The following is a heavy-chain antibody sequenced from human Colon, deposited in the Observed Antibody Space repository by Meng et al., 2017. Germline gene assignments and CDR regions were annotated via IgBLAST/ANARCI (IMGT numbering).Heavy chain of an antibody. CDR2: INPDSGGT. CDR1: GYTSNGHY. V-gene: IGHV1-2*02. J-gene: IGHJ4*02. Sequence: ASVKVSCKASGYTSNGHYVHWVRQAPGQGLEWMGWINPDSGGTSYAQNFPGRVIMTRYTYISTAYMDLTRLKSDDTAVYSCALGFQYLPRSTLDDWGQGTGVTVSS. D-gene: IGHD3-10*01. CDR3: ALGFQYLPRSTLDD.